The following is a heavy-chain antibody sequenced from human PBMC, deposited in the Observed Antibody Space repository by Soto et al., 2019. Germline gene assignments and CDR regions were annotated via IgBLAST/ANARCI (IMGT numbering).Heavy chain of an antibody. V-gene: IGHV1-46*01. J-gene: IGHJ4*02. CDR3: ARGTSNIVVVPSARGFFGY. Sequence: ASVKVSCKASGYTFTSYYMHWVRPAPGQGLEWMGIINPSGGSTSYAQKFQGRVTMTRDTCTSTVYMELSSLRAEDTAVYYCARGTSNIVVVPSARGFFGYWGQVTLVTVSS. CDR2: INPSGGST. CDR1: GYTFTSYY. D-gene: IGHD2-2*01.